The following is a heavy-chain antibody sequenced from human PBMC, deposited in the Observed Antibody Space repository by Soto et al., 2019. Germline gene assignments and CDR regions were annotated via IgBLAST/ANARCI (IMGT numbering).Heavy chain of an antibody. CDR2: IKQDGSEK. Sequence: PGGSLRLSCAASGFTFSSYWMSWVRQAPGKGLEWVANIKQDGSEKYYVDSVKGRFTISRDNAKNSLYLQMNSLRAEDTAVYYCARVPRYFDWLSLPYGMDVWGQGTTVTVSS. CDR3: ARVPRYFDWLSLPYGMDV. CDR1: GFTFSSYW. J-gene: IGHJ6*02. D-gene: IGHD3-9*01. V-gene: IGHV3-7*03.